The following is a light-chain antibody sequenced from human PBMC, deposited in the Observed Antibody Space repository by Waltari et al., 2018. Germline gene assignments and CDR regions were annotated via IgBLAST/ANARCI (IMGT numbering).Light chain of an antibody. CDR1: QRQTNRY. V-gene: IGKV3-20*01. Sequence: EVVLTQSPDTLSLSPGERATLSCSASQRQTNRYLAWYQQKPGQAPRLLIYGASSRAAGIPSRFSGSGSGTDFTLTISRLEPEDFAVYYCQQYGSSILYTFGQGTKLEIK. CDR2: GAS. J-gene: IGKJ2*01. CDR3: QQYGSSILYT.